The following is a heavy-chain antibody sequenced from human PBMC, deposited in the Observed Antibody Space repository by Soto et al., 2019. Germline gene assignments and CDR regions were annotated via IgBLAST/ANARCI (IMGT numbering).Heavy chain of an antibody. CDR1: GFTFSSYG. D-gene: IGHD6-19*01. CDR3: AKGKELGSSGRYYFDY. Sequence: GGSLRLSCAASGFTFSSYGMHWVRQAPGKGLEWVAVISYDGSNKYYADSVKGRFTISRDNSKNTLYLQMNSLRAEDTAVYYCAKGKELGSSGRYYFDYWGQGTLVTVSS. J-gene: IGHJ4*02. V-gene: IGHV3-30*18. CDR2: ISYDGSNK.